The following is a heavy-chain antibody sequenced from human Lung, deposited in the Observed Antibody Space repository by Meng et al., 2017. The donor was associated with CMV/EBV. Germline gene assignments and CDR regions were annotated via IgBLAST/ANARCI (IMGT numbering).Heavy chain of an antibody. CDR2: ISWNSGSI. Sequence: SXKISCAASGFTFDDYAMHWVRQAPGKGLEWVSGISWNSGSIGYADSVKGRFTISRDNAKNSLYLQMNSLRAEDTALYYCAKESSGFDYWGPGTRVTVAS. CDR3: AKESSGFDY. D-gene: IGHD6-19*01. V-gene: IGHV3-9*01. CDR1: GFTFDDYA. J-gene: IGHJ4*02.